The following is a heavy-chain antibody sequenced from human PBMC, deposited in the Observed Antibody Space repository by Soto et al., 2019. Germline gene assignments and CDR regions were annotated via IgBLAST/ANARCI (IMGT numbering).Heavy chain of an antibody. V-gene: IGHV3-30*18. CDR2: LSHDGTIK. Sequence: HEQLVESGGGVVQPGRSLRLSCVASGFTFNTYGIHWVRQAPGKGLEWVAVLSHDGTIKYYAESVKGRFTVSRDNSKNTLYLQMNSLRVEDTAVYYCAKNRYDSGWPAVEPWGQGTLVTVSS. CDR1: GFTFNTYG. CDR3: AKNRYDSGWPAVEP. J-gene: IGHJ5*02. D-gene: IGHD6-19*01.